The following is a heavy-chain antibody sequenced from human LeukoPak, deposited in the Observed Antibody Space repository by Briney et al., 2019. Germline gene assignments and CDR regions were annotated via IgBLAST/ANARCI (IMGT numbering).Heavy chain of an antibody. CDR2: ISSSSSYI. D-gene: IGHD6-6*01. CDR1: GFTFSSYS. Sequence: GGSLRLSCAASGFTFSSYSMNWVRQAPGKGLEWVSSISSSSSYIYYADSMKGRFTISRDNAKNSLYLQMNSLRAEDTAVYYCASERIAARPDNDYRGQGTLVTVSS. CDR3: ASERIAARPDNDY. V-gene: IGHV3-21*01. J-gene: IGHJ4*02.